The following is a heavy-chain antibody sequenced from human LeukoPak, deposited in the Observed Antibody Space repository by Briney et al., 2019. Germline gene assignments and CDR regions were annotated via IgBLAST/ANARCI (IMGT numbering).Heavy chain of an antibody. Sequence: GASVKVSCKASGYTFTSYGISWVRQAPGQGLEWMGWISAYNGNTNYAQKLQGRVTMTTDTSTSTAYMELRSLRSDDTAVYYCARACSSTSCLYYYGVDVWGQGTTVTVSS. CDR1: GYTFTSYG. CDR2: ISAYNGNT. CDR3: ARACSSTSCLYYYGVDV. V-gene: IGHV1-18*01. D-gene: IGHD2-2*01. J-gene: IGHJ6*02.